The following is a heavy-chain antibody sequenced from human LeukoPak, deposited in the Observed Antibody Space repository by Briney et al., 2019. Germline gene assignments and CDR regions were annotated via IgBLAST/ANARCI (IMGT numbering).Heavy chain of an antibody. J-gene: IGHJ4*02. V-gene: IGHV3-7*01. CDR1: GFTFSGSW. CDR3: ARGEQDMATMSIDY. Sequence: GGSLRLSCAASGFTFSGSWMSWVRQAPGKGLEWVASINQDGGEKYSLDSVEGRFTISRDNAKNSLFLQVNSLRAEDTAVYYCARGEQDMATMSIDYWGQGTLVTVSS. CDR2: INQDGGEK. D-gene: IGHD5-24*01.